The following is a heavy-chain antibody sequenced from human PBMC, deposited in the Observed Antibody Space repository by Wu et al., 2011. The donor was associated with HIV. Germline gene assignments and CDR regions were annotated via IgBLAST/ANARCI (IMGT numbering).Heavy chain of an antibody. Sequence: QVQLVQSGAEVKKPGSSVKVSCKASGGTFSSYAISWVRQAPGQGLEWMGWISAYNGNTNYAQKLQGRVTMTTDTSTSTAYMELRSLRSDDTAVYYCASSGLDYYDTNWFDPWGQGTLVTVSS. J-gene: IGHJ5*02. CDR1: GGTFSSYA. V-gene: IGHV1-18*01. D-gene: IGHD3-22*01. CDR3: ASSGLDYYDTNWFDP. CDR2: ISAYNGNT.